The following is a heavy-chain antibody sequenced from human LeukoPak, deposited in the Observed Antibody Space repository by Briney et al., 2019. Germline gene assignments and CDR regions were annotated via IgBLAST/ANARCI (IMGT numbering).Heavy chain of an antibody. CDR2: ISGNNDNT. Sequence: ASVKVSCKTSGYTFTRYGVSWVRQAPGQGLEWMGWISGNNDNTNYAQRVQDRITMTTDTSTSTAYMELRSLRSDDTAVYYCARPPFCSSVSCYRTNNWLDPWGQGTLVTVSS. D-gene: IGHD2-2*01. V-gene: IGHV1-18*01. CDR1: GYTFTRYG. J-gene: IGHJ5*02. CDR3: ARPPFCSSVSCYRTNNWLDP.